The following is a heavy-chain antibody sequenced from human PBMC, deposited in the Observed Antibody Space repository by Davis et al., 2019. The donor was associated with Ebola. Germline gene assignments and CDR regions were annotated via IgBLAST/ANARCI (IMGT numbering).Heavy chain of an antibody. CDR1: GGSFSGYY. CDR3: ARGPHTIFGVVISNYGMDV. V-gene: IGHV4-34*01. D-gene: IGHD3-3*01. J-gene: IGHJ6*02. CDR2: INHSGST. Sequence: MPSETLSLTCAVYGGSFSGYYWSWIRQPPGKGLEWIGEINHSGSTNYNPSLKSRVTISVDTSKNQFSLKLSSVTAADTAVYYCARGPHTIFGVVISNYGMDVWGQGTTVTVSS.